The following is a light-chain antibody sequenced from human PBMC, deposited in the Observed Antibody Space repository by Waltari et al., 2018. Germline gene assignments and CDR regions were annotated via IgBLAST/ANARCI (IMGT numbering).Light chain of an antibody. Sequence: DIQMTQSPSSLSASVGDRVPITCQASQDIRENLNWVQQKPGKAPQVLTFDASKSQAVVPSRFSGSGSATDFAFTISRLQPEAIGTYYCQQYASLPLTFGGGTRVEIK. CDR3: QQYASLPLT. CDR2: DAS. CDR1: QDIREN. V-gene: IGKV1-33*01. J-gene: IGKJ4*01.